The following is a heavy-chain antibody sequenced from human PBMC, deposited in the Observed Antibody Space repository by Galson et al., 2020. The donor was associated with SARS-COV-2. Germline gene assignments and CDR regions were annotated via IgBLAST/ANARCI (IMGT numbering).Heavy chain of an antibody. CDR3: ARESYDSGWFDY. D-gene: IGHD6-19*01. CDR1: GFSFSSYW. V-gene: IGHV3-7*03. J-gene: IGHJ4*02. CDR2: IKQDGSDK. Sequence: GGSLRLSCAASGFSFSSYWMTLVRQAPGKGLEWGANIKQDGSDKYYVDSVNGRFTITRDNAKNSLYLHMNSLRAEDTAVYYCARESYDSGWFDYWGQGTLVTVSS.